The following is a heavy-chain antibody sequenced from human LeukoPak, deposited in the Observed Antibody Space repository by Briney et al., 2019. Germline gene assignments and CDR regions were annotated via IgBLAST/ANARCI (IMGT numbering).Heavy chain of an antibody. V-gene: IGHV4-38-2*02. CDR2: IIHDGTN. CDR3: TSLHGMGIRAPLWDY. J-gene: IGHJ4*02. Sequence: PSETLSLTCSVYGASMRNSYYWGWIRHFPVKGLGWIGTIIHDGTNYYNAPLKSRVTMSVDTSKNQFSLKMTSVTAADTAVYFCTSLHGMGIRAPLWDYWGRGNLVTVSS. D-gene: IGHD3-10*01. CDR1: GASMRNSYY.